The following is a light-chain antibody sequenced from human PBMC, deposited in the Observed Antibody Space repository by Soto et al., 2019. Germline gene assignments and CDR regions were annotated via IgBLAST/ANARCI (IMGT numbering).Light chain of an antibody. CDR3: QQYNSQST. J-gene: IGKJ1*01. CDR2: TAS. Sequence: IQSTRSPSTLPASVGDSVSVTCRASQSISSWLAWYQQKPGKAPKLLIYTASNLESGVPSRFRGSGSGTEFTVTIISLQRDDFVTYFCQQYNSQSTFGQGTKVDIK. V-gene: IGKV1-5*03. CDR1: QSISSW.